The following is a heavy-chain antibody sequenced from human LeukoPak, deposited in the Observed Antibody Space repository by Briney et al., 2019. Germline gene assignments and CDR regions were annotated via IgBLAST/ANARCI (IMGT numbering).Heavy chain of an antibody. CDR2: ISAYNGNT. CDR3: ATLTYYYDSSGYPVFDY. V-gene: IGHV1-18*01. J-gene: IGHJ4*02. CDR1: GYTFTSYG. Sequence: ASVKVSCKASGYTFTSYGISWVRQAPGQGLEWMGWISAYNGNTNYAQKLQGRVTMTTDTSTSTAYMELRSLRSDDTAVYYCATLTYYYDSSGYPVFDYWGQGTLVTVSS. D-gene: IGHD3-22*01.